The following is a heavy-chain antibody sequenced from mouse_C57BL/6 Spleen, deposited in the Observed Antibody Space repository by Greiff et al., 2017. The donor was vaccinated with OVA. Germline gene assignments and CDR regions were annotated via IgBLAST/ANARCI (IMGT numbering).Heavy chain of an antibody. Sequence: DVMLVESGGGLVKPGGSLKLSCAASGFTFSDYGMHWVRQAPEKGLEWVGYISSGSSTIYYAATVKGRITISRDNDKNTLFLQMTSLRSEDTAMYYCAREDGEAWFAYWGQGTLVTVSA. CDR3: AREDGEAWFAY. V-gene: IGHV5-17*01. CDR1: GFTFSDYG. CDR2: ISSGSSTI. J-gene: IGHJ3*01.